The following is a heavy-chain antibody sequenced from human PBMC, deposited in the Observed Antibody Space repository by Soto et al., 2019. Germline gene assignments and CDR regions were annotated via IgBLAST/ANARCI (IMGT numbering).Heavy chain of an antibody. CDR1: GFALSTYV. Sequence: QVQLEESGGGVVQPGTSLRLSCAASGFALSTYVMHWVRQAPDKGLEWVALTPSDGGNRQYADSVKGRFSISRDNSKNTVSLEMNSLRIEDTAVYHCAREDYSSGRAGLFGHWGQGTLVTVS. D-gene: IGHD6-19*01. V-gene: IGHV3-30-3*01. J-gene: IGHJ4*02. CDR3: AREDYSSGRAGLFGH. CDR2: TPSDGGNR.